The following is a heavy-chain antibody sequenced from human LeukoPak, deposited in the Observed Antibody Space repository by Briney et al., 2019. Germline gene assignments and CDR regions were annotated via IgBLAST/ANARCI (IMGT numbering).Heavy chain of an antibody. CDR2: IIPIFGTA. CDR3: ARVGNYYGSGSYPFDI. CDR1: GGTFSSYA. D-gene: IGHD3-10*01. Sequence: SVKVSCKASGGTFSSYAISWVRQAPGQGLEWMGGIIPIFGTANYAQKFQGRVTITADESTSTAYMELSSLRSEDTAVYYCARVGNYYGSGSYPFDIWGQGTMVTVSS. J-gene: IGHJ3*02. V-gene: IGHV1-69*01.